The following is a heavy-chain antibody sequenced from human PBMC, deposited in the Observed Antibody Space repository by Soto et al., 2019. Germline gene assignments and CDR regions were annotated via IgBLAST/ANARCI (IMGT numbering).Heavy chain of an antibody. J-gene: IGHJ6*02. V-gene: IGHV1-18*04. Sequence: ASVKVSCKASGYTFTSYGISWVRQAPGQGLEWMGWISAYNGNTNYAQKLQGRVTMTTDTSTSTAYMELRSLRSDDTAVYYCARGSFHSNYYYYYGMDVWGQGTTVTVSS. CDR2: ISAYNGNT. D-gene: IGHD4-4*01. CDR1: GYTFTSYG. CDR3: ARGSFHSNYYYYYGMDV.